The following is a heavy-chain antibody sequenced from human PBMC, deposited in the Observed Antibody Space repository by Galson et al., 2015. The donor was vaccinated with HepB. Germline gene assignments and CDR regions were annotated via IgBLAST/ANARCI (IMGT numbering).Heavy chain of an antibody. CDR2: FNASGGST. J-gene: IGHJ4*02. D-gene: IGHD5-24*01. CDR3: GALRDGYNYLAY. Sequence: SVKVSCKASGYTFASYYMHWVRQAPGQGLEWMGVFNASGGSTNYAQKFQGRVTMTRDTSTSTVYMEMSSLRSEDTAVYHCGALRDGYNYLAYWGQGTLVIVSS. V-gene: IGHV1-46*01. CDR1: GYTFASYY.